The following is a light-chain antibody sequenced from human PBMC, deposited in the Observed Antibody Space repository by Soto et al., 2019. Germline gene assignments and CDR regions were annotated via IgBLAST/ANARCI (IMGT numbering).Light chain of an antibody. CDR2: DTD. Sequence: QAAVTQEPSLTVSPGGTVNITCGSSTGAVTNGHYPYWFQQKPGQAPRALIYDTDNKHSWTPPRFSGSLLGGKAALTLSGAQPEDEAEYYCLLSYSGRLYVFGTGTKLTVL. J-gene: IGLJ1*01. CDR1: TGAVTNGHY. V-gene: IGLV7-46*01. CDR3: LLSYSGRLYV.